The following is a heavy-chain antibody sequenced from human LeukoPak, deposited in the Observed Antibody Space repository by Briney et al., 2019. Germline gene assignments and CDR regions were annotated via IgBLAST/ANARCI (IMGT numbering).Heavy chain of an antibody. V-gene: IGHV3-23*01. D-gene: IGHD3-22*01. Sequence: GGSLRLSCAASGFTFSSYAMSWVRQAPGKGLEWVSAISGSGGSTHYADSVKGRFTISRDNSKNTLYLQMNSLRAEDTAVYYCANVHYDSSGYYRWGQGTLVTVSS. J-gene: IGHJ4*02. CDR1: GFTFSSYA. CDR3: ANVHYDSSGYYR. CDR2: ISGSGGST.